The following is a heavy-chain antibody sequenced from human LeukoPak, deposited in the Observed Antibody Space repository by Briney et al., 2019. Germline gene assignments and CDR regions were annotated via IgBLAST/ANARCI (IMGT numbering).Heavy chain of an antibody. CDR1: GGTFSRYA. Sequence: SVKVSCKASGGTFSRYAISWARQAPGQGLEWMGGIIPIFGTANYAQKFQGRVTITADESTSTAYMELSSLRSEDTAVYYCARGRQLERLYAFDIWGQGTMVTVSS. J-gene: IGHJ3*02. V-gene: IGHV1-69*01. CDR3: ARGRQLERLYAFDI. D-gene: IGHD1-1*01. CDR2: IIPIFGTA.